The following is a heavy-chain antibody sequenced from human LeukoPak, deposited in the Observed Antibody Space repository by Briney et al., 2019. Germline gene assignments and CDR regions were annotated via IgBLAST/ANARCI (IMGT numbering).Heavy chain of an antibody. V-gene: IGHV3-21*01. CDR3: ARMGYSSTLPDY. CDR1: GFTFSNYA. Sequence: GGSLRLSCAASGFTFSNYAMHWARQGPRKGLEWVSSISSSGSYKYYADSVKGRLTISRDNAKNSLYLQMNSLRAEDTALYYCARMGYSSTLPDYWGQGTLVTVSS. J-gene: IGHJ4*02. CDR2: ISSSGSYK. D-gene: IGHD6-13*01.